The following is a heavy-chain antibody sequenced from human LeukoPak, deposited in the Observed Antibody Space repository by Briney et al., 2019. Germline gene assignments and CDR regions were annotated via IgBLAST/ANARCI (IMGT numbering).Heavy chain of an antibody. V-gene: IGHV3-30*02. J-gene: IGHJ4*02. Sequence: GGSLSLSCAASGFTFSSYDMHWVRQPPGKGLEWVAFIRYDVSNKHYADSAKGRFTISRDNSKNTPYLQMNSLRAEDTAVYLWANLGVGIDYWGQGTLVTVST. CDR2: IRYDVSNK. CDR1: GFTFSSYD. D-gene: IGHD3-16*01. CDR3: ANLGVGIDY.